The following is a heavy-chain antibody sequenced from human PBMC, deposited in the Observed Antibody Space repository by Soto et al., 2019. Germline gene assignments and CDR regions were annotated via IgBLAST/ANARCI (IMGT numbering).Heavy chain of an antibody. V-gene: IGHV4-59*01. CDR2: IYYSGST. Sequence: LSLTCTVSGGSISSYYWSWIRQPPGKGLEYIGYIYYSGSTNYNPSLKSRVTISVDTSKKQFSLKLSSVTAADTAVYYCARSLYSGSYTNWFDPRGQGTLVTVSS. CDR3: ARSLYSGSYTNWFDP. J-gene: IGHJ5*02. CDR1: GGSISSYY. D-gene: IGHD1-26*01.